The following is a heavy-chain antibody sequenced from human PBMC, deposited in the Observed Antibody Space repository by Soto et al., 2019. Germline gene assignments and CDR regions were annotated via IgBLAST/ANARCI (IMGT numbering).Heavy chain of an antibody. Sequence: GGSLRLSCAASGFTFDDYAMHWVRQAPGKGLEWVSGISWNSGSIGYADSVKGRFTISRDNAKNSLYLQMNSLRAEDTALYYCAKEATIFGVVIDYWGQGTLVTVSS. V-gene: IGHV3-9*01. CDR1: GFTFDDYA. CDR2: ISWNSGSI. D-gene: IGHD3-3*01. CDR3: AKEATIFGVVIDY. J-gene: IGHJ4*02.